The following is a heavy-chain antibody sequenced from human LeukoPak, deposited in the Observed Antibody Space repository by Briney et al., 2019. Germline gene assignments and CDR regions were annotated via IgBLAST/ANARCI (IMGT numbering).Heavy chain of an antibody. J-gene: IGHJ6*02. V-gene: IGHV1-18*01. CDR3: ARETPGYCSSTSCYAHYYGMDV. D-gene: IGHD2-2*01. CDR2: ISAYNGNT. CDR1: GYTFTSYG. Sequence: ASVKVSCKASGYTFTSYGISWVRQAPGQGLEWMGWISAYNGNTNYAQKLQGRVTMTTDTSTSTAYMELRSLRSDDTAVYYCARETPGYCSSTSCYAHYYGMDVWGQGTTVTVSS.